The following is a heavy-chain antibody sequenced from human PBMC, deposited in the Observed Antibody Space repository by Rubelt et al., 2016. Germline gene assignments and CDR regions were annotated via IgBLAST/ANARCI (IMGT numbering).Heavy chain of an antibody. CDR2: INHSGST. D-gene: IGHD3-22*01. V-gene: IGHV4-34*01. CDR3: ARGKEGLGVTMMDY. J-gene: IGHJ4*02. Sequence: QVQLQQWGAGLLKPSETLSLTCAVYGGSFSGYYWSWIRQPPGKGLEWIGEINHSGSTNYNPSLKSRVTRSVDTSKNQLSLKLSSVTAADTAVYYCARGKEGLGVTMMDYWGQGTLVTVSS. CDR1: GGSFSGYY.